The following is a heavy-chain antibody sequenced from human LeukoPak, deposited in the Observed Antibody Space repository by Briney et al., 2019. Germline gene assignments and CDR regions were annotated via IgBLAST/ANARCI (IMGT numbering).Heavy chain of an antibody. CDR1: GGSISSGGYS. CDR2: IYHSGST. V-gene: IGHV4-30-2*01. D-gene: IGHD3-9*01. J-gene: IGHJ4*02. Sequence: SETLSLTCAVSGGSISSGGYSWSWIRQPPGKGLERIGYIYHSGSTYYNPSLKSRVTISVDRSKNQFSLKLSSVTAADTAVYYCARGYYDILTGKTEPYYFDYWGQGTLVTVSS. CDR3: ARGYYDILTGKTEPYYFDY.